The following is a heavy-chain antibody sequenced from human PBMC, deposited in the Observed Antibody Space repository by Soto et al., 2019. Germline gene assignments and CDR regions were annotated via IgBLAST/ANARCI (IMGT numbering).Heavy chain of an antibody. V-gene: IGHV3-23*01. J-gene: IGHJ4*02. CDR2: IDGGGRST. CDR1: GFTFNNYG. CDR3: ARIIDAAGIAF. Sequence: EVQLLESGGGLVQPGGSLRLSCAASGFTFNNYGMSWVRQAPGRGLEWVSSIDGGGRSTYYGDSVKGRFTISRDNSKSTLYLQMNSLRVEDSAIYFCARIIDAAGIAFWGQGTLVTVSS. D-gene: IGHD6-13*01.